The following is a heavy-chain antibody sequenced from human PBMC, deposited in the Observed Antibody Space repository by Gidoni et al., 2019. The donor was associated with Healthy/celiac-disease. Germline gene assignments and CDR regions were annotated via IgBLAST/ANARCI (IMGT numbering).Heavy chain of an antibody. CDR1: GCSFDDYA. Sequence: EVQLVESGGGWGQPGRSLRLSCAASGCSFDDYAMHWVRQAPGKGLEWVSGISWHSGSIVYADSVKGRFTISRDHAKNSLYLQMNSLRAEDTALYYCAKGLYSRSWKSGAFDIWGQGTMVTVSS. V-gene: IGHV3-9*01. J-gene: IGHJ3*02. CDR2: ISWHSGSI. D-gene: IGHD6-13*01. CDR3: AKGLYSRSWKSGAFDI.